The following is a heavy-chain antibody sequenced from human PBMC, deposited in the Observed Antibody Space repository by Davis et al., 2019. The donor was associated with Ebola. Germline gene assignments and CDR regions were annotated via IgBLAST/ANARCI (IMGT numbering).Heavy chain of an antibody. V-gene: IGHV3-48*04. Sequence: GESLKISCAASGFTFSSYTMSWVRQAPGKGLEWISYITISSDTIYYADSVKGRFTISRDNAKNSLYLQMNSLRAEDTAVYYCARVRDGMDVWGKGTTVTVSS. CDR1: GFTFSSYT. CDR3: ARVRDGMDV. CDR2: ITISSDTI. J-gene: IGHJ6*04.